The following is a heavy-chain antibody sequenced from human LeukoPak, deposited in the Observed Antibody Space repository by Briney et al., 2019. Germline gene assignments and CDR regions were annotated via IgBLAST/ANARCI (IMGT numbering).Heavy chain of an antibody. CDR1: GGSISSYY. Sequence: PSETLSLTCTVSGGSISSYYWSWIRQPPGKGLEWIGYIYYSGSTNYNPSLKSRVTISVDTSKNQFSLKLSSVTAADTAVYYCARHYDILSWFDPWGQGTLVTVSP. J-gene: IGHJ5*02. CDR2: IYYSGST. D-gene: IGHD3-9*01. CDR3: ARHYDILSWFDP. V-gene: IGHV4-59*08.